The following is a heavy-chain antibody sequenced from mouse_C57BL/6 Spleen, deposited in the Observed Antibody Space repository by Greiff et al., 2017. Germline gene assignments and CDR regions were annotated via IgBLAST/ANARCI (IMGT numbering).Heavy chain of an antibody. V-gene: IGHV1-80*01. Sequence: VQLQQSGAELVKPGASVKISCKASGYAFSSSWMNWVKQRPGKGLEWIGQIYPGDGDTNYNGKFKGKATLTAYKSASTAYMQLSSLTSEDSAVYFGAKDSSGQRAMDYGGQVTSVTVSS. D-gene: IGHD3-2*02. J-gene: IGHJ4*01. CDR3: AKDSSGQRAMDY. CDR1: GYAFSSSW. CDR2: IYPGDGDT.